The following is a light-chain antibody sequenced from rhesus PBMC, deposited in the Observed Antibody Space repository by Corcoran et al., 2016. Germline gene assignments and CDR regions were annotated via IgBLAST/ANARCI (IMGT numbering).Light chain of an antibody. CDR1: QRVSSD. CDR2: GAS. CDR3: QQYSNWPLT. Sequence: EIVMTQSPATLSLSPGERATLSCRAVQRVSSDVAWYRQKPDPAPRLLIDGASSRAPGIPDRFRGSGSGTDFTLTISSLEPEDFAGYYCQQYSNWPLTFGGGTKVEIK. V-gene: IGKV3S9*01. J-gene: IGKJ4*01.